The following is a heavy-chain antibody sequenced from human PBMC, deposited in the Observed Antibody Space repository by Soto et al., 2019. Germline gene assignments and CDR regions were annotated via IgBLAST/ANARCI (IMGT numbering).Heavy chain of an antibody. CDR3: ARHDSSGYYGFDAFDI. V-gene: IGHV3-23*01. D-gene: IGHD3-22*01. CDR2: ISGSGGST. J-gene: IGHJ3*02. CDR1: GFTFSSYA. Sequence: GGSLRLSCAASGFTFSSYAMSWVRQAPGKGLEWVSAISGSGGSTYYADSVKGRFTISRDNSKNTLYLQMNGLRAEDTAVYYCARHDSSGYYGFDAFDIWGQGTMVTVSS.